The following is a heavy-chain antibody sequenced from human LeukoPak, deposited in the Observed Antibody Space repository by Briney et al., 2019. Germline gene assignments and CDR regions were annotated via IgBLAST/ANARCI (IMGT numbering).Heavy chain of an antibody. J-gene: IGHJ4*02. Sequence: SETRSLTCTVSGGSISSTMYYWAWIRHPPGKGLEWIASINYSGNTYYNPSLKSRVTISVDTSKNHFSLKLTSMTAADTAVYYCARVVVGATTPFDSWGQGALVTISS. D-gene: IGHD1-26*01. V-gene: IGHV4-39*07. CDR3: ARVVVGATTPFDS. CDR2: INYSGNT. CDR1: GGSISSTMYY.